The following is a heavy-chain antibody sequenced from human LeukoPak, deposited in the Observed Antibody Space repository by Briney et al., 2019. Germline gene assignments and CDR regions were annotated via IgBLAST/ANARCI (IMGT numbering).Heavy chain of an antibody. J-gene: IGHJ6*03. Sequence: PSETLSLTCAVSGGSISSSSYYWGWIRQPPGKGLEWIGSIYYSGSTYYNPSLKSRVTISVNTSKNQFSLKLSSVTAADTAVYYCSIIGGDYNYYYYYMGVWGKGTTVTVSS. CDR1: GGSISSSSYY. D-gene: IGHD4-17*01. CDR3: SIIGGDYNYYYYYMGV. V-gene: IGHV4-39*07. CDR2: IYYSGST.